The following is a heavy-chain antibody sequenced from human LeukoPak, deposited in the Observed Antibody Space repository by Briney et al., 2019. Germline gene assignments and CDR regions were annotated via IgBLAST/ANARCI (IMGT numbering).Heavy chain of an antibody. CDR2: ISGSGGNT. D-gene: IGHD6-19*01. CDR1: GFTFSSYA. Sequence: PGGSLRLSCAASGFTFSSYAMSWVRQAPGKGLEWVSGISGSGGNTYYADSVKGRFTISRDNSKNTLYLQMNSLRAEDTAVYYCAKNQPGIAVGTLDYWGQGTLVTVSS. CDR3: AKNQPGIAVGTLDY. J-gene: IGHJ4*02. V-gene: IGHV3-23*01.